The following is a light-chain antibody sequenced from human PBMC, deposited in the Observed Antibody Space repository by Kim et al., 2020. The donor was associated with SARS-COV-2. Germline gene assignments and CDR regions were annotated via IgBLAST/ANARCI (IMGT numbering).Light chain of an antibody. J-gene: IGLJ2*01. CDR2: DVS. V-gene: IGLV2-14*03. CDR1: SSDVGGYDY. Sequence: QSALTQPASVSGSPGQSITISCTGTSSDVGGYDYVSWYQQHPGKAPKLMIYDVSKRPSGVSNRFSGSKFGSTASLTISGLQAEDEADYYCTSYISSSTLVLGGGTKLTVL. CDR3: TSYISSSTLV.